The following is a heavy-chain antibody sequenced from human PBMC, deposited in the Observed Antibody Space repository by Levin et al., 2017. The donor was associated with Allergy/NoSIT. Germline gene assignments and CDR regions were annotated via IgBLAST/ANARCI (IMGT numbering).Heavy chain of an antibody. J-gene: IGHJ5*02. CDR3: AREDSSGWYWFDP. CDR1: GFTFSSYE. Sequence: GGSLRLSCAASGFTFSSYEMNWVRQAPGKGLEWVSYISSSGSTIYYADSVKGRFTISRDNAKNSLYLQMNSLRAEDTAVYYCAREDSSGWYWFDPWGQGTLVTVSS. D-gene: IGHD6-19*01. CDR2: ISSSGSTI. V-gene: IGHV3-48*03.